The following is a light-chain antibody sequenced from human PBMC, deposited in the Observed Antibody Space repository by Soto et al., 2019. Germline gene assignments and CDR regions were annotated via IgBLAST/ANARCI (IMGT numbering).Light chain of an antibody. CDR3: QPYNIWPLT. Sequence: EVVMRQSPATLSVSPVEDATLSCTPSQEIGDTLAWYQHKPGQTPSLLIYDTSTRTPAVPTRFSGSMPGVEFTLTIHRLQSEDFGLYYRQPYNIWPLTFGGGTKVNIK. V-gene: IGKV3-15*01. J-gene: IGKJ4*01. CDR1: QEIGDT. CDR2: DTS.